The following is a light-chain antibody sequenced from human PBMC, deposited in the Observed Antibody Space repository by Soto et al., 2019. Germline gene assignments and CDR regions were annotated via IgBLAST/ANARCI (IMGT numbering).Light chain of an antibody. CDR1: RDIGND. J-gene: IGKJ1*01. Sequence: AIQMTQSPSSLSASVGDRVTITCRASRDIGNDLGWYQQKPGKAPKHLIFAASNLQSGVPSRFSGGGSGTDFTLTISSLQADDFATYYCQQSYSNPRTFGQGTKVEIK. CDR3: QQSYSNPRT. CDR2: AAS. V-gene: IGKV1-6*01.